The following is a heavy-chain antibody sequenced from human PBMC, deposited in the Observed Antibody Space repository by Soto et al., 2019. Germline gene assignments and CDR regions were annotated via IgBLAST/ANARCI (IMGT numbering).Heavy chain of an antibody. V-gene: IGHV4-34*01. Sequence: KASETLSLTCAVYGGSFSGYYWSWIRQPPGKGLEWIGEINHSGSTNYNPSLKSRVTISVDTSKNQFSLKLSSVTAADTAVYYCGRKYSSGWYRGLGFDYWGQGTLVTVSS. CDR2: INHSGST. D-gene: IGHD6-19*01. J-gene: IGHJ4*02. CDR1: GGSFSGYY. CDR3: GRKYSSGWYRGLGFDY.